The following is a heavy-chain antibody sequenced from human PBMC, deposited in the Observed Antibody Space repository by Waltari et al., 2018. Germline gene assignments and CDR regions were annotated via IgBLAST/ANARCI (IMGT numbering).Heavy chain of an antibody. V-gene: IGHV3-74*01. CDR3: TRRGLHSSGWVY. CDR2: INSNGRTT. CDR1: GFTFSAYW. J-gene: IGHJ4*02. Sequence: EVQLVESGGGLVQPGGSLRLSCAASGFTFSAYWMHWVRQAPGKRLVWVSRINSNGRTTDYANSVKGRFTVSRDNAKNTLYLQMNSLRAEDTAVYYCTRRGLHSSGWVYWGQGALVTVSS. D-gene: IGHD6-19*01.